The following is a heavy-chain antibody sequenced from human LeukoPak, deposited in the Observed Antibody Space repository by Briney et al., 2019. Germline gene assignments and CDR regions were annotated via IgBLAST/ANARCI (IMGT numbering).Heavy chain of an antibody. J-gene: IGHJ4*02. Sequence: WETLSLTCTVSGYSISSCHYWGWIRQPPGKGLELIEYIYHSGNNYYNISLKSRVTISIDTAKNSISPKLNPVTAADTAVYYCARRTTYFGWIASDAPSCFDYWGQGTLVTVSS. CDR3: ARRTTYFGWIASDAPSCFDY. CDR1: GYSISSCHY. D-gene: IGHD2-21*01. V-gene: IGHV4-38-2*02. CDR2: IYHSGNN.